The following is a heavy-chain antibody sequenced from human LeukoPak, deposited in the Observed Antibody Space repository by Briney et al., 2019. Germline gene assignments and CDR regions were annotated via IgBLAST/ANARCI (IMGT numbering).Heavy chain of an antibody. CDR1: GGSLRGFF. CDR2: IGHSGST. V-gene: IGHV4-34*01. D-gene: IGHD7-27*01. CDR3: TSTSPGVPLDS. J-gene: IGHJ4*02. Sequence: SETLSLTCGVSGGSLRGFFWSWIRQPPGKGLEWIGEIGHSGSTSYNPSLMSRVSIFLDTARNQFSLRLNFVTAADTATYYCTSTSPGVPLDSWGPGTQVTVSS.